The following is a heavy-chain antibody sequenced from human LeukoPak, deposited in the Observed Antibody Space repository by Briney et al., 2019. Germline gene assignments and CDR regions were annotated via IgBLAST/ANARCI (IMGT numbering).Heavy chain of an antibody. CDR3: AKDRAPRKITGEYYFDY. V-gene: IGHV3-30*02. CDR2: IRYDGSNK. Sequence: GGSLRLSCAASGFTFSSYGMHWVRQAPGKGLEWVAFIRYDGSNKYYADSVKGRFTISRDNSKNTLYLQMNSLRAEDTAVYYCAKDRAPRKITGEYYFDYWGQGTLVTVSS. CDR1: GFTFSSYG. J-gene: IGHJ4*02. D-gene: IGHD1-20*01.